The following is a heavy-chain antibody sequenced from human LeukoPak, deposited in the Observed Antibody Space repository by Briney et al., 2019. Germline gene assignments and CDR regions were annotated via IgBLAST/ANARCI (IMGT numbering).Heavy chain of an antibody. D-gene: IGHD2-2*01. J-gene: IGHJ4*02. CDR2: INPYSGAI. Sequence: ASVKVSCKSSGFTFTDEYIHWVRQAPGQGLKWMGWINPYSGAINYAQKFQGRVTLTRDTSISTAYMELSRLASGDTAVYYCARDPKSQLLLDYWGQGTLATVSS. V-gene: IGHV1-2*02. CDR1: GFTFTDEY. CDR3: ARDPKSQLLLDY.